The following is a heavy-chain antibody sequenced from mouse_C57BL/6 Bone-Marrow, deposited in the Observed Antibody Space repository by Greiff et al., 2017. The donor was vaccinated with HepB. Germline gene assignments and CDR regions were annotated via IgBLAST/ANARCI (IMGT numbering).Heavy chain of an antibody. D-gene: IGHD2-14*01. Sequence: EVQLQESEGGLVQPGSSMKLSCTASGFTFSDYYMAWVRQVPEKGLEWVANINYDGSSTYYLDSLKSRFIISRDNAKNILYLQMSSLKSEDTATYYCAREGEVRFDYWGQGTTLTVSS. CDR3: AREGEVRFDY. J-gene: IGHJ2*01. CDR2: INYDGSST. V-gene: IGHV5-16*01. CDR1: GFTFSDYY.